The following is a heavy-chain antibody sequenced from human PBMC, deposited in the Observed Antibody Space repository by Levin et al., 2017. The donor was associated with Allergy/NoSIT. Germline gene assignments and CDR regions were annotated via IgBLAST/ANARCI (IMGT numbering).Heavy chain of an antibody. CDR2: IYSDGSI. V-gene: IGHV3-53*01. CDR1: GFTISSDY. Sequence: GGSLRLSCAASGFTISSDYMSWVRQAPGKGLEWVSVIYSDGSIDYADSVKGRFTISRDNSKNTLYLQMNSLRAEDTAVYYCARDHYDILTGYYRGYGMDVWGQGTTVTVSS. CDR3: ARDHYDILTGYYRGYGMDV. J-gene: IGHJ6*02. D-gene: IGHD3-9*01.